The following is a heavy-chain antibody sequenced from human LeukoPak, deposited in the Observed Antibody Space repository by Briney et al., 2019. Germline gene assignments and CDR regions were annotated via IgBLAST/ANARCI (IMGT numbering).Heavy chain of an antibody. CDR3: ASIMGYGGNGGARY. V-gene: IGHV1-69*05. Sequence: SVTVSCKASGGTFSSYAISWVRQAPGQGLEWMGGIIPIFGTANYAQKFQGRVTITTDESTSTAYMELSSLRSEDTAVYYCASIMGYGGNGGARYWGQGTLVTVSS. D-gene: IGHD4-23*01. J-gene: IGHJ4*02. CDR1: GGTFSSYA. CDR2: IIPIFGTA.